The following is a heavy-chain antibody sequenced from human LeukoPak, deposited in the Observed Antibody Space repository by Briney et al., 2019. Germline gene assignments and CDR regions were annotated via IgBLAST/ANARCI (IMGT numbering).Heavy chain of an antibody. CDR2: IYYSGST. J-gene: IGHJ4*02. D-gene: IGHD5-12*01. CDR1: GGSIGSYY. CDR3: ARDLKGYSGYDFGY. Sequence: SETLSLTCTVSGGSIGSYYWSWIRQPPGKGLEWIGYIYYSGSTNYNPSLKSRVTISVDTSKNQFSLKLSSVTAADTAVYYCARDLKGYSGYDFGYWGQGTLVTVSS. V-gene: IGHV4-59*01.